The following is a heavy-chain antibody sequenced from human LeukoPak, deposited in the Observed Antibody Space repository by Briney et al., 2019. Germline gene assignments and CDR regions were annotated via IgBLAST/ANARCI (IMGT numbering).Heavy chain of an antibody. CDR1: GFTFSDYY. CDR2: IKQDGSEE. D-gene: IGHD3-10*01. Sequence: GGSLRLSCAASGFTFSDYYMSWIRQAPGKGLEWVANIKQDGSEEYYVDSVRGRFSISRDNAKNSLYLQMNSLRAEDTAVYSCARDSGSPTRCFDCWGQGTLVTVSS. J-gene: IGHJ4*02. V-gene: IGHV3-7*04. CDR3: ARDSGSPTRCFDC.